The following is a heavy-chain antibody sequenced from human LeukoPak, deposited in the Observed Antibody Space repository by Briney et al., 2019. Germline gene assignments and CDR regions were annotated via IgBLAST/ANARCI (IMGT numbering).Heavy chain of an antibody. CDR3: ARGNRGDYVWGSYRYDY. V-gene: IGHV4-31*03. J-gene: IGHJ4*02. CDR2: IYYSGST. Sequence: SETLSLTCTVSGGSISSGGYYWSWIHQHPGKGLEWIGYIYYSGSTYYNPSLKSRVTISVDTSKNQFSLKLSSVTAADTAVYYCARGNRGDYVWGSYRYDYWGQGTLVTVSS. CDR1: GGSISSGGYY. D-gene: IGHD3-16*02.